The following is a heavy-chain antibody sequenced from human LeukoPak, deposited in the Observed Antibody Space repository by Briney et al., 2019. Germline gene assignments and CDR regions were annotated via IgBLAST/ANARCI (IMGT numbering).Heavy chain of an antibody. J-gene: IGHJ6*03. CDR3: ARGGASSSGWYVYYYYYMDV. CDR1: GGSFSGYY. CDR2: INHSGST. V-gene: IGHV4-34*01. Sequence: PSETLSLTCAVYGGSFSGYYWSWIRQPPGKGLEWIGEINHSGSTYYNPSLKSRVTISVDTSKNQFSLKLSSVTAADTAVYYCARGGASSSGWYVYYYYYMDVWGKGTTVTISS. D-gene: IGHD6-19*01.